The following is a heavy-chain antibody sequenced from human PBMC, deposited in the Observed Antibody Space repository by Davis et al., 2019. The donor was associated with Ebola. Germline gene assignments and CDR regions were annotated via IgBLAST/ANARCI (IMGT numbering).Heavy chain of an antibody. D-gene: IGHD2-15*01. J-gene: IGHJ4*02. CDR1: GFTFSSYW. CDR2: IKQDGSEI. CDR3: AKDRCSGGSCHFDY. Sequence: GESLKISCAVSGFTFSSYWMSWVRQAPGKGLEWVANIKQDGSEIHYVDSVKGRFTISRDNAKNSLYLQMNSLRSDDTALYYCAKDRCSGGSCHFDYWGQGTLVTVSS. V-gene: IGHV3-7*03.